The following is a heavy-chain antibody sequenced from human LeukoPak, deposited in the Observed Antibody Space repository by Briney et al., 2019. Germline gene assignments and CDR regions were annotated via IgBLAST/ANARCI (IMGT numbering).Heavy chain of an antibody. Sequence: GGSLRLSCAASGFIFDDYAMYWVRQAPGKGLEWVSSISWNSGSRVDADSVKGRFTISRDNAKNSLYLQMNSLRAEDTALYYCAKAGRHSSSWIDYWGQGTLVTVSS. V-gene: IGHV3-9*01. CDR1: GFIFDDYA. CDR2: ISWNSGSR. D-gene: IGHD6-13*01. J-gene: IGHJ4*02. CDR3: AKAGRHSSSWIDY.